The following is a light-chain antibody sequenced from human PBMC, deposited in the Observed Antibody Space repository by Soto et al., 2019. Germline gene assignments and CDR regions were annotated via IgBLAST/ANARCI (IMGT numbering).Light chain of an antibody. CDR1: RSNIGGGYD. J-gene: IGLJ2*01. CDR3: QCYANSLGANVL. V-gene: IGLV1-40*01. Sequence: QSALTQPPSVSGTPGQRVSISCTGSRSNIGGGYDVPWYLQLPGTAPKLLINGKDNRPSGVPNRYSVSRSGTSASLAITGLQAEDEAVYYCQCYANSLGANVLFGGGTKLTVL. CDR2: GKD.